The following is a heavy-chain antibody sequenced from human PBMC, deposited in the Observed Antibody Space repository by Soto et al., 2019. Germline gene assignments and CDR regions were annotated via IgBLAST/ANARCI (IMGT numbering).Heavy chain of an antibody. CDR3: ARGHLELQY. J-gene: IGHJ4*02. Sequence: GGSLRLSCAASGLVFSTYLMSWGRQGPGMGLEWVASIKEDGSENYYVDSVKGRFTISRDNVKNSLYLQMNSLRVEDTAVYFCARGHLELQYWGQGT. V-gene: IGHV3-7*01. CDR1: GLVFSTYL. D-gene: IGHD3-10*01. CDR2: IKEDGSEN.